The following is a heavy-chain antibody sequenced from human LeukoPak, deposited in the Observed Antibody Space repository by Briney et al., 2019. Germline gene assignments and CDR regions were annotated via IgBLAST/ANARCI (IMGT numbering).Heavy chain of an antibody. D-gene: IGHD3-22*01. Sequence: GGSLRLSCAASGFSFNDYGMSWARQGPGKGLEWVSGINWNGGNTGYADSVRGRFTISRDNAKNSLYLQMNSLRAEDTALYYCARDKHYYDSSNYVWGQGTLVTVSS. J-gene: IGHJ4*02. CDR2: INWNGGNT. CDR3: ARDKHYYDSSNYV. V-gene: IGHV3-20*04. CDR1: GFSFNDYG.